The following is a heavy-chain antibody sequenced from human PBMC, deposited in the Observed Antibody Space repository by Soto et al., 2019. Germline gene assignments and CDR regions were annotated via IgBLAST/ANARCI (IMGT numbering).Heavy chain of an antibody. J-gene: IGHJ4*02. CDR1: GYTFTTYF. CDR2: VRPSGGNT. Sequence: QVQLVQSGAEMKKPGASVKVSCKASGYTFTTYFIHWVRQAPGQGLEWMGIVRPSGGNTAYAQRFQGRLTMTRYTSTSTVYMELSSLRSDDTAVYYCARDGSAWDFDYWGQGTLVTVSS. D-gene: IGHD6-19*01. CDR3: ARDGSAWDFDY. V-gene: IGHV1-46*01.